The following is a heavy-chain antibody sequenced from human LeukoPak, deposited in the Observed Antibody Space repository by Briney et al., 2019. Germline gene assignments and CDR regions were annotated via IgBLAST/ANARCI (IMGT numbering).Heavy chain of an antibody. D-gene: IGHD4-17*01. CDR1: GFIFSNYA. CDR3: TRDSSYGDYSTSFDY. Sequence: PGGSLRLSCAASGFIFSNYAMTWVRQAPGKGLEWVSSSGSTTDYSDSVKGRSTISRDNSKNTLYLQMNSLRADDTAVYYCTRDSSYGDYSTSFDYWGQGALVTVSS. V-gene: IGHV3-23*01. J-gene: IGHJ4*02. CDR2: SGSTT.